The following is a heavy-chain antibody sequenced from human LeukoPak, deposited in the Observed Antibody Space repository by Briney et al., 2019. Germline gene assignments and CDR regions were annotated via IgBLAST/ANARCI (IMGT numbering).Heavy chain of an antibody. CDR3: AREGEGYCSSTSCRLYGMDV. Sequence: GALVKVSCKASGYTFTGCYMHWVRQAPGQGLEWMGWINPNSGGTNYAQKFQGWVTMTRDTSISTAYMELSRLRSDDTAVYYRAREGEGYCSSTSCRLYGMDVWGQGTTVTVSS. V-gene: IGHV1-2*04. CDR2: INPNSGGT. CDR1: GYTFTGCY. D-gene: IGHD2-2*01. J-gene: IGHJ6*02.